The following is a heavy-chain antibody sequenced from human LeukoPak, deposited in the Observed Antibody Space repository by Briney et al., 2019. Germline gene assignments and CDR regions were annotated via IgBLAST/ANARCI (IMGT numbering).Heavy chain of an antibody. V-gene: IGHV4-59*01. Sequence: SETLSLTCTVPGGSISSYYWSWIGQPPGKGLEWIGYIYYSGSTNYNPSLKSRVTISVDTSKNQFSLKLSSVTAADTAVYYCARVGRDYGDYRNWGQGTLVTVSS. CDR1: GGSISSYY. CDR3: ARVGRDYGDYRN. CDR2: IYYSGST. D-gene: IGHD4-17*01. J-gene: IGHJ4*02.